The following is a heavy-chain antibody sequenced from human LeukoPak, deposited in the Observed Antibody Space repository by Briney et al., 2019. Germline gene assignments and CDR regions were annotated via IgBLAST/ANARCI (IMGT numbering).Heavy chain of an antibody. CDR1: GGSISSYY. Sequence: PSETLSLTCTVSGGSISSYYWSWIRQPPGKGLEWIGYIYYSGSTNYNPSLKSRVTISVDTSKNQFSPKLSSVTAADTAVYYCARYLTGDAFDIWGQGTMVTVSS. J-gene: IGHJ3*02. CDR3: ARYLTGDAFDI. D-gene: IGHD3-9*01. CDR2: IYYSGST. V-gene: IGHV4-59*08.